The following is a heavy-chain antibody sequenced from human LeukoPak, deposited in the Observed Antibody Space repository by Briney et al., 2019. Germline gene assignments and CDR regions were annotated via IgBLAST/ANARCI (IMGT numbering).Heavy chain of an antibody. Sequence: GGSLRLSCAASGFTFNNYPMSWVRQAPGKGLEWVSAISDNGDDTKYADSVKGRFTISRDNSKNTLYLQMNSLRAEDTAIYYCGRDWKLDYWGQGTLVTVSS. CDR1: GFTFNNYP. CDR3: GRDWKLDY. CDR2: ISDNGDDT. J-gene: IGHJ4*02. V-gene: IGHV3-23*01. D-gene: IGHD1-1*01.